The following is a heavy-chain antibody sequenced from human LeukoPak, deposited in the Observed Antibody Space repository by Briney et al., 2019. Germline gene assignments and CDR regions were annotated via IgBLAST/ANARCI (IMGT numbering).Heavy chain of an antibody. CDR2: INPNSGST. J-gene: IGHJ5*02. V-gene: IGHV1-2*02. CDR3: ARGASYYASGSFFP. Sequence: ASVKVSCKASGYTFTDNYIFWIRQAPGQGLDWMGWINPNSGSTRYAHEYEGRVTMTKDTSINTAYMDLSSLTSDDTAVYYCARGASYYASGSFFPWGQGTLVTVSS. CDR1: GYTFTDNY. D-gene: IGHD3-10*01.